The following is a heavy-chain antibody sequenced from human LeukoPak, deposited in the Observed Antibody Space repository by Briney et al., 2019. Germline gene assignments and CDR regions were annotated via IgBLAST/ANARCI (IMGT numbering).Heavy chain of an antibody. D-gene: IGHD3-22*01. CDR1: GFTFSSYA. J-gene: IGHJ4*02. V-gene: IGHV3-30-3*01. CDR2: ISYDGSNK. Sequence: GGSLRLSCAASGFTFSSYAMHWVRQAPGKGLEWVAVISYDGSNKYYADSVKGRFTISRDNSKNTLNLQMNSLRAEDTAVYYCARDQGYYDSSGYYPKDWGQGTLVTVSS. CDR3: ARDQGYYDSSGYYPKD.